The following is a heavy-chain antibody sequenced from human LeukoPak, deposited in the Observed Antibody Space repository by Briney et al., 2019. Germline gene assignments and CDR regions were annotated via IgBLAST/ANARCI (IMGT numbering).Heavy chain of an antibody. CDR3: ARVGFVYGIAAATYYFDY. Sequence: GGSLRLSCAASGFTFSSYDMSWVRQAPGKGLEWVSTISTTGGSTYYADSVKGRFTISRDNSKNTLYLQMNTLRAEDTAVYYCARVGFVYGIAAATYYFDYWGQGTLVTVSS. D-gene: IGHD6-13*01. V-gene: IGHV3-23*01. J-gene: IGHJ4*02. CDR2: ISTTGGST. CDR1: GFTFSSYD.